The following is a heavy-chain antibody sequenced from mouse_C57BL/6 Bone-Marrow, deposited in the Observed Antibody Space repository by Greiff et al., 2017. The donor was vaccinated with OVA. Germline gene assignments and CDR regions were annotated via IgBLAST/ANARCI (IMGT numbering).Heavy chain of an antibody. CDR2: LNTSSGYT. D-gene: IGHD2-4*01. V-gene: IGHV1-4*01. J-gene: IGHJ2*01. Sequence: VQLQQSGAELARPGASVKMSCKASGYTFTSYTLPWVKQRPGQGLEWIVYLNTSSGYTKYNQKFKDKATLTADKSSSTAYMQLSSLTSEDSAVYYCAFYDYDYFDYWGQGTTLTVSS. CDR1: GYTFTSYT. CDR3: AFYDYDYFDY.